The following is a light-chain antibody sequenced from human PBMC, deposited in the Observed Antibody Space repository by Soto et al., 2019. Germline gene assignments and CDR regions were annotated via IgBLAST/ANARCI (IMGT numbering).Light chain of an antibody. V-gene: IGLV1-44*01. CDR3: AAWDDSLNGRVV. Sequence: QSVLTQPPSASGTPGQRVTISCSGGSSNIGSNSVSWYQQLPGTAPKLLIYTDNQRPSGVPDRFSGSKSGTSASLAISGLQSEDKADYYCAAWDDSLNGRVVFGGGTKLTVL. CDR2: TDN. J-gene: IGLJ2*01. CDR1: SSNIGSNS.